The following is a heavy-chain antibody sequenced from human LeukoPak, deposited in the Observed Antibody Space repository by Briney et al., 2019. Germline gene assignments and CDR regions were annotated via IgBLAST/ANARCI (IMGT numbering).Heavy chain of an antibody. CDR1: GYTFTSYY. J-gene: IGHJ4*02. CDR3: ARSIAVADDY. Sequence: ASVKVSCEASGYTFTSYYMHWVRQAPGQGLEWMGIINPSGGSTSYAQKFQGRVTMTRDTSTSTVYMELSSLRSEDTAVFYCARSIAVADDYWGQGTLVTVSS. V-gene: IGHV1-46*01. CDR2: INPSGGST. D-gene: IGHD6-19*01.